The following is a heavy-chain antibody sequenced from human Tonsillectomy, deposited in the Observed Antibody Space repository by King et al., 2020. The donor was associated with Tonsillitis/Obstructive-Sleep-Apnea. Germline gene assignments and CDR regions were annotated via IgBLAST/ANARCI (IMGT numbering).Heavy chain of an antibody. CDR2: IWSDGSNK. J-gene: IGHJ3*02. CDR1: GFTFSSYG. CDR3: ARDPRNDYGVHDAFDI. V-gene: IGHV3-33*01. D-gene: IGHD4-17*01. Sequence: QVQLVESGGGVVQPGRSLRLSCAASGFTFSSYGMHWVRQAPGKGLEWVAVIWSDGSNKYYADSVKGRFTISRDNSKNTLYLQMNSLRAEDTAVYYCARDPRNDYGVHDAFDIWGQGTMVTVSS.